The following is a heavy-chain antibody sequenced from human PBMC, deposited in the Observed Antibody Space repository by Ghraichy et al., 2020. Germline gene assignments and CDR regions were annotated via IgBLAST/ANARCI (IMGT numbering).Heavy chain of an antibody. D-gene: IGHD3-22*01. CDR1: GGSISSSSYY. CDR3: ARGTRDDSSGYPLFDY. CDR2: IYYSGST. Sequence: SQTLSLTCTVSGGSISSSSYYWGWIRPPPGKGLEWIGSIYYSGSTYYNPSLKSRVTISVDTSKNQFSLKLSSVTAADTAVYYCARGTRDDSSGYPLFDYWGQGTLVTVSS. J-gene: IGHJ4*02. V-gene: IGHV4-39*01.